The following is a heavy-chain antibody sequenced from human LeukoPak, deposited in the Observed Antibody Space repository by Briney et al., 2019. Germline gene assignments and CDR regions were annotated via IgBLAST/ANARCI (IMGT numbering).Heavy chain of an antibody. D-gene: IGHD6-13*01. J-gene: IGHJ6*03. CDR2: IYTSGST. CDR1: GGSVSSGSFY. Sequence: PSETLSLTCTVSGGSVSSGSFYWSWIRQPAGKGLEWIGRIYTSGSTNYSPSLKSRVTISVDTSKNQFSLKLSSVTAADTAVYYCARVTSWYLDYYYYMDVWGKGTTVTISS. CDR3: ARVTSWYLDYYYYMDV. V-gene: IGHV4-61*02.